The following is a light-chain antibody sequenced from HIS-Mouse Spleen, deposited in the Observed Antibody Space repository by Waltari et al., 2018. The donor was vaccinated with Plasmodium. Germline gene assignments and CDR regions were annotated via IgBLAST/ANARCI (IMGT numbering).Light chain of an antibody. CDR3: SSYAGSNNLV. Sequence: QSALTQPPSASGSPGQSVTISCTGTSSDVGGYTYVSWYQQHPGKAPKLMLDEVTKRPAGVPDRSSGAKSGNTASLTVSGLQAEDEADYYCSSYAGSNNLVFGGGTKLTVL. CDR1: SSDVGGYTY. V-gene: IGLV2-8*01. CDR2: EVT. J-gene: IGLJ2*01.